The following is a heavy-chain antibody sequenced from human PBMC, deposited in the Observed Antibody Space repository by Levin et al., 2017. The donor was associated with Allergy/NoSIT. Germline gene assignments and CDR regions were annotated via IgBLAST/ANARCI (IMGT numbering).Heavy chain of an antibody. CDR3: ARDGIGWMNYYYYGMDV. CDR1: GFTFSSYG. Sequence: GGSLRLSCAASGFTFSSYGMHWVRQAPGKGLEWVAVIWYDGSNKYYADSVKGRFTISRDNSKNTLYLQMNSLRAEDTAVYYCARDGIGWMNYYYYGMDVWGQGTTVTVSS. J-gene: IGHJ6*02. D-gene: IGHD3-22*01. V-gene: IGHV3-33*01. CDR2: IWYDGSNK.